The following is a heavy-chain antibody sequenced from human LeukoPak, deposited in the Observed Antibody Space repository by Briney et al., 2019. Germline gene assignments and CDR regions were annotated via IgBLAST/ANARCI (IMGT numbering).Heavy chain of an antibody. D-gene: IGHD4-23*01. V-gene: IGHV4-59*11. J-gene: IGHJ6*03. CDR3: ARGGYGGTNYYYYCMDV. Sequence: PSETLSLTCTVSGGSISSHYWSWIRQPPGKGLEWIGYIYYSGSTNYNPSLKSRVTISVDTSKNQFSLKLSSVTAADTAVYYCARGGYGGTNYYYYCMDVWGKGTTVTVSS. CDR2: IYYSGST. CDR1: GGSISSHY.